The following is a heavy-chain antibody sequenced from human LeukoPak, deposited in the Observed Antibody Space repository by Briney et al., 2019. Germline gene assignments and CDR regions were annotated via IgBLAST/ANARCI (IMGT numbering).Heavy chain of an antibody. V-gene: IGHV1-2*02. CDR1: GYTFTGHY. Sequence: APVKVSCKGSGYTFTGHYMHWVRQAPGQGLEWMGWINLNSGGTNYAQKFQGRVTMTRDTSISTAYMELSSLRSDDTAVYYCARWSYDTGGYYYFDFWGQGTPVTVSS. CDR3: ARWSYDTGGYYYFDF. J-gene: IGHJ4*02. D-gene: IGHD3-22*01. CDR2: INLNSGGT.